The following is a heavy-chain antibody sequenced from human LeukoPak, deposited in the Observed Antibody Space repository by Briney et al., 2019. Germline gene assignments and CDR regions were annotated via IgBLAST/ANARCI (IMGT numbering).Heavy chain of an antibody. D-gene: IGHD6-13*01. V-gene: IGHV4-59*08. CDR1: GGSISSYY. Sequence: SETLSLTCTVSGGSISSYYWSWIRQPPGKGLEWIGYIHYSGSTNYKASLKSRVSISVDTSKNQFSLKLSSMTAADTAVYYCARVESSSWPPYYFDCWGQGTLVTVSS. CDR3: ARVESSSWPPYYFDC. J-gene: IGHJ4*02. CDR2: IHYSGST.